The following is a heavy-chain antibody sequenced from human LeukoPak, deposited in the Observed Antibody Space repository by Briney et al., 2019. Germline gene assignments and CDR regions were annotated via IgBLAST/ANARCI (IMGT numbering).Heavy chain of an antibody. D-gene: IGHD2-2*02. CDR1: GYTFTSYG. Sequence: ASVKVSCKASGYTFTSYGISWVRQAPGQGLEWMGWISAYNGNTNYAQKLQGRVTMTTDTSTSTAYMELRSLRSDDTAVYYCARNIPVHPNLSQPIWSALFDYRGQGTLVTVSS. CDR3: ARNIPVHPNLSQPIWSALFDY. CDR2: ISAYNGNT. V-gene: IGHV1-18*01. J-gene: IGHJ4*02.